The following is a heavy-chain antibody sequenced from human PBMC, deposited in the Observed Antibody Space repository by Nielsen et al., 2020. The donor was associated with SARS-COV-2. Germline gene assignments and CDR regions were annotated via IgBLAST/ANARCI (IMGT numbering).Heavy chain of an antibody. CDR2: INPNTGHP. D-gene: IGHD1-1*01. Sequence: ASVKVSCKASGYTFTNYPMNWVRQAPGQGLDWMGWINPNTGHPTYAQGFTGRFVFSLDTSVSTAYLQITSLKAEDTAVYYCARGVAGTTTLGYYFDNWGQGTLVT. CDR1: GYTFTNYP. J-gene: IGHJ4*02. CDR3: ARGVAGTTTLGYYFDN. V-gene: IGHV7-4-1*02.